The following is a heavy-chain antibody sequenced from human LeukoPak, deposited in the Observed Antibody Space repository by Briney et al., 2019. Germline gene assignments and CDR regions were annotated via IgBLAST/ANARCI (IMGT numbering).Heavy chain of an antibody. J-gene: IGHJ2*01. CDR3: ARYVWYYDL. Sequence: GGSLRLSCAASGFTFSSYWMRWVRQAPGKGLVWVSRIKTDGSSTSYADSVKGRFTISRDNAKNTLYLQMNSLRAEDTAVYYCARYVWYYDLWGRGTLVTVSS. CDR1: GFTFSSYW. D-gene: IGHD1-1*01. CDR2: IKTDGSST. V-gene: IGHV3-74*01.